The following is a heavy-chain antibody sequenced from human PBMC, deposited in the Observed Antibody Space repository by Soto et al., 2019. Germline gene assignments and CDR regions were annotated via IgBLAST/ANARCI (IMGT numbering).Heavy chain of an antibody. CDR3: ARHGYNYGGGYFDY. Sequence: EVQLVESGGGLVQPGGSLRLSCAASGVTVSSNYMSWVRQAPGKGLEWVSVIYSGGSTYYADAVKGRFTISRDNSKNTLYLQMNSLIAEDTAVYYCARHGYNYGGGYFDYWGQGTLVTVCS. D-gene: IGHD5-18*01. CDR1: GVTVSSNY. CDR2: IYSGGST. V-gene: IGHV3-66*04. J-gene: IGHJ4*02.